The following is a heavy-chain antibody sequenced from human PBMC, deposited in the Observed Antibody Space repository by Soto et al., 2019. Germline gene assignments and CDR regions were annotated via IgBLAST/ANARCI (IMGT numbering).Heavy chain of an antibody. V-gene: IGHV4-59*01. CDR1: GGSISSYY. D-gene: IGHD6-19*01. J-gene: IGHJ6*03. CDR2: IYYSGST. Sequence: SETLSLTCTVSGGSISSYYWSWIRQPPGKGLEWIGYIYYSGSTNYNPSLKSRVTISVDTSKNQFSLKLSSVTAADTAVYYCAAQAGLFNYMDVWGKGTTVTVSS. CDR3: AAQAGLFNYMDV.